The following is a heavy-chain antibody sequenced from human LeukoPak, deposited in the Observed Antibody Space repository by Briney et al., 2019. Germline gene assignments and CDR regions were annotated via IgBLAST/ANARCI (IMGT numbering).Heavy chain of an antibody. CDR3: ARQYYYGSGSSYFYYYYYMDV. D-gene: IGHD3-10*01. V-gene: IGHV4-39*01. Sequence: SETLSLTCTVSGGSISITSYYWGWIRQPPGKGLEWIGGIYYSGSTYYNPSLKSRVTISVDTSKNQFSLKLSSVTAADTAVYYCARQYYYGSGSSYFYYYYYMDVWGKGTTVTVSS. CDR2: IYYSGST. CDR1: GGSISITSYY. J-gene: IGHJ6*03.